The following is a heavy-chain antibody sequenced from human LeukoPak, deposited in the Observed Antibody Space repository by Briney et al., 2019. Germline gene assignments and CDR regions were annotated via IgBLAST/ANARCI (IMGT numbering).Heavy chain of an antibody. CDR3: ARDADSSGYCDY. CDR2: ISSSSSYI. D-gene: IGHD3-22*01. V-gene: IGHV3-21*01. J-gene: IGHJ4*02. Sequence: PGGSLRLSCAASGFTFSSYSMNWVRQAPGQGLEWVSSISSSSSYIYYADSVKGRFTISRDNAKNSLYLQMNSLRADDTAVYYCARDADSSGYCDYWGQGTLVTVSS. CDR1: GFTFSSYS.